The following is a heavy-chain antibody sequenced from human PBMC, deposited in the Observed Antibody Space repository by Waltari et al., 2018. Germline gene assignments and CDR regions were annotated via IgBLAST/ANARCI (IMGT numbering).Heavy chain of an antibody. D-gene: IGHD4-17*01. V-gene: IGHV3-49*03. CDR2: IRSKTYGGTA. J-gene: IGHJ5*02. CDR1: GFTFGDYA. Sequence: EVQLVESGGGLVQPGRSLRLAGTTSGFTFGDYAMSWFRQAPGKGLEWIGFIRSKTYGGTAEDAASVRGRFTISRDDSKGIAYLQMNSLRTADTALYYCSRDGLTVGYGSWFDPWGQGTLVTVSS. CDR3: SRDGLTVGYGSWFDP.